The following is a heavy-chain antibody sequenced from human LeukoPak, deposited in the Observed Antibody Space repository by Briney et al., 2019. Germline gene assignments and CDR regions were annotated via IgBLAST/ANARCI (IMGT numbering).Heavy chain of an antibody. D-gene: IGHD1-26*01. J-gene: IGHJ4*02. CDR2: MNPNSGNT. V-gene: IGHV1-8*01. CDR3: ARDPYKFRYSGSYDYFDY. Sequence: ASVKVSCKASGYTFTSYDINWVRQATGQGLEWMGWMNPNSGNTGYAQKFQGRVTMTRNTSISTAYMELSSLRSEDTAVYYCARDPYKFRYSGSYDYFDYWGQGTLVTVSS. CDR1: GYTFTSYD.